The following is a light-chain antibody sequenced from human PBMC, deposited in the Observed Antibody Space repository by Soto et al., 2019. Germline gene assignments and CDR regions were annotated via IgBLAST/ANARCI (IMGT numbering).Light chain of an antibody. CDR3: SSYTSSSVLGI. CDR2: EVT. Sequence: QSALTQPASVSGSPGQSITISCTGTSSDVGTYDYVSWYQQHPGKAPKLIIYEVTNRPSGVSNRFSGSKSGNTASLTISGLQAEEEAHYYCSSYTSSSVLGIFGGGTQLTVL. V-gene: IGLV2-14*01. J-gene: IGLJ2*01. CDR1: SSDVGTYDY.